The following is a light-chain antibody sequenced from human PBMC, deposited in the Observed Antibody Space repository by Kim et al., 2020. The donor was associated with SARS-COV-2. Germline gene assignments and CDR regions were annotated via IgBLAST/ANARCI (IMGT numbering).Light chain of an antibody. CDR1: SANIEGNY. CDR3: AAWDDSLSGRV. Sequence: QSVLTQPPSASGTPGQRVTISCSGSSANIEGNYVYWYQQVPGTAPKVLIYRTNQRTSGVPDRFAGSKSGTSASLAISGLRSEDEADYYCAAWDDSLSGRVFCGGTQLTVL. CDR2: RTN. J-gene: IGLJ3*02. V-gene: IGLV1-47*01.